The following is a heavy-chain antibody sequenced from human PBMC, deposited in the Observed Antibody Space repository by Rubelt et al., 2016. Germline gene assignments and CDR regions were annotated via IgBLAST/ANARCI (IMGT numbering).Heavy chain of an antibody. CDR3: ARMAGNYYGMDV. CDR1: GESFSGYY. CDR2: FSHSGGT. V-gene: IGHV4-34*01. D-gene: IGHD5-24*01. J-gene: IGHJ6*02. Sequence: QVQLQQWGAGLLKPSETLSLTCAVYGESFSGYYWTWIRQPPGKGLEWIGDFSHSGGTNYNPSLKSRVTISLDMTKNQLSLKLGYVNAADTAVYYCARMAGNYYGMDVWGQGTTVTVSS.